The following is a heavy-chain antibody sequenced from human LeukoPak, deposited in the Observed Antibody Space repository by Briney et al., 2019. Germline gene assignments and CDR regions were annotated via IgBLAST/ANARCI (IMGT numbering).Heavy chain of an antibody. D-gene: IGHD3-22*01. V-gene: IGHV1-18*01. CDR1: GYSFATYG. CDR3: ARQVDTYYYDSSGYYRNWFDP. J-gene: IGHJ5*02. CDR2: TNGHNDNT. Sequence: ASVKVSCKASGYSFATYGISWVRQAPGQGLEWIGWTNGHNDNTVYAQNIRGRVTMTTDTSTGIAYMELRSLRSDDTAIYYCARQVDTYYYDSSGYYRNWFDPWGQGTLVTVSS.